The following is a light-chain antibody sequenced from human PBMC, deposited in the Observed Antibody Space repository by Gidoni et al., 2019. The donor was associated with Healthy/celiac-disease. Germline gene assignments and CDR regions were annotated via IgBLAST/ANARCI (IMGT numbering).Light chain of an antibody. Sequence: SYELTQPPSVSVSPGQTASITCSRDKLGDKYACWYQQKPGPSPVLVIYQASKRPSGIPERFSGSNSGNTATLTISGTQAMDEADSYCQAWDSSTVVFGGGTKLTVL. V-gene: IGLV3-1*01. CDR1: KLGDKY. CDR3: QAWDSSTVV. CDR2: QAS. J-gene: IGLJ2*01.